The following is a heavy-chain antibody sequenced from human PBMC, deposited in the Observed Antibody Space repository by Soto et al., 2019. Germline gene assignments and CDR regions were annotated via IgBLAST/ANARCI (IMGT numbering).Heavy chain of an antibody. CDR3: ARDPGGTDFAEWTYYFDY. J-gene: IGHJ4*02. Sequence: PSETLSLTCAVSGGSTSSGGYSWSWIRQPPGKGLEWIGYIYHSGSTYYNPSLKSRVTISVDRSKNQFSLKLSSVTAADTAVYYCARDPGGTDFAEWTYYFDYWGQGTLVTVSS. V-gene: IGHV4-30-2*01. D-gene: IGHD3-3*01. CDR1: GGSTSSGGYS. CDR2: IYHSGST.